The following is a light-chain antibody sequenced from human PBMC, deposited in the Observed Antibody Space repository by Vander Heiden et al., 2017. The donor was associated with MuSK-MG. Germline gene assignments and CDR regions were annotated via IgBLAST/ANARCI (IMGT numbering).Light chain of an antibody. J-gene: IGLJ2*01. V-gene: IGLV2-14*03. CDR1: SSDVGGYNY. Sequence: QSALTQPASVSWSPGQSNTISCTGTSSDVGGYNYVSWHQQHPGKAPKLMIYDVSNRPSGVSNRFSGSKSGNTASLTIAGLQAEDEADYYCSSYTSSSTLVFGGGTKLTVL. CDR2: DVS. CDR3: SSYTSSSTLV.